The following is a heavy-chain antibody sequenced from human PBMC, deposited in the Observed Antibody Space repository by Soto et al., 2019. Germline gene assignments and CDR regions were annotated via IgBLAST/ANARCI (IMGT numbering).Heavy chain of an antibody. Sequence: QLQLQESGSGLVKPSQTLSLTCAVSGVSISSGGYSWSWMRQPPGKGLEWIGYIYHSGSTYYNPSLKSRVTISVDRSKNQFSLKLSSVTAADTAVYYGARVPDYWGQGTLVTVSS. CDR3: ARVPDY. CDR1: GVSISSGGYS. V-gene: IGHV4-30-2*01. CDR2: IYHSGST. J-gene: IGHJ4*02.